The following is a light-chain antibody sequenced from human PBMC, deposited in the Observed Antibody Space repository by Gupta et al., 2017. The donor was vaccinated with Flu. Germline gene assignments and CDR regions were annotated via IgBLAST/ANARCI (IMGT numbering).Light chain of an antibody. J-gene: IGKJ1*01. Sequence: GGATLSCSASRSGSSSYLAWYQQKPGKAPRLLIYGASSRATGIPARFSGSGSGTDFTLTISRLEPDDFAVYYCQQYGSSRWTFGQGTKVEIK. CDR2: GAS. CDR1: RSGSSSY. V-gene: IGKV3-20*01. CDR3: QQYGSSRWT.